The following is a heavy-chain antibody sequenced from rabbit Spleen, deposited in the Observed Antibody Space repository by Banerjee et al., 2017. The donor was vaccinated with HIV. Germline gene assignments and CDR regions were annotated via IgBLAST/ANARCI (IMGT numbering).Heavy chain of an antibody. D-gene: IGHD7-1*01. J-gene: IGHJ6*01. Sequence: QSLEESGGDLVKPGASLTLTCTASGFSFSYSDYMCWVRQPPGKGPEWIACIGAGVTYTTYYATWAKGRFTISKTSSTTVTLQMTSLTAADTATYFCARFYAGYGDFGYAAMWGPGTLVTVS. CDR1: GFSFSYSDY. CDR2: IGAGVTYTT. CDR3: ARFYAGYGDFGYAAM. V-gene: IGHV1S40*01.